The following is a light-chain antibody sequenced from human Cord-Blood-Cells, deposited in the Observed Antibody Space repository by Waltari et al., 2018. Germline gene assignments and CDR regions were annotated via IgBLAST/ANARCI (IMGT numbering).Light chain of an antibody. V-gene: IGLV2-11*01. J-gene: IGLJ3*02. Sequence: QSALTQPRSVSGSPGQSVTISCTGTSSDVGGYNYVSWYQQHPGKAPKRMIYDVSKRASGVPRRFSGAKSGNTASLTISGLQAEDEADYYCCSYAGSYGVFGGGTKLTVL. CDR2: DVS. CDR1: SSDVGGYNY. CDR3: CSYAGSYGV.